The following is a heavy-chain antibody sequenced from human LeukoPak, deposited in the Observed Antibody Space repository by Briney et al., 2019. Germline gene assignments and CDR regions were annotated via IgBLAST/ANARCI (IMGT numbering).Heavy chain of an antibody. CDR3: AREVVNVVVTAFSFTPDY. D-gene: IGHD2-21*02. J-gene: IGHJ4*02. CDR2: ISSSSSYI. V-gene: IGHV3-21*01. Sequence: PGGSLRLSCAASGFTFSSYSMNWVRQAPGKGLEWVSSISSSSSYIYYADSVKGRFTISRDNTKNSLYLQMNSLRAEDTAVYYCAREVVNVVVTAFSFTPDYWGQGTLVTVSS. CDR1: GFTFSSYS.